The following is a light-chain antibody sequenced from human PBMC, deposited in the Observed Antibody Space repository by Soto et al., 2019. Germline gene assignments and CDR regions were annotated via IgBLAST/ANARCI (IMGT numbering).Light chain of an antibody. V-gene: IGKV1D-8*01. Sequence: IWMTQSPSLLSASTGDRVTISCRMTQGISNYLAWYRQKPGKAPELLIYAASTLQSGVPSRFSGSGSGTDFTLTISCLQSEDFATYYCQQYYSPPYSFGQGTKLEIK. CDR3: QQYYSPPYS. J-gene: IGKJ2*03. CDR1: QGISNY. CDR2: AAS.